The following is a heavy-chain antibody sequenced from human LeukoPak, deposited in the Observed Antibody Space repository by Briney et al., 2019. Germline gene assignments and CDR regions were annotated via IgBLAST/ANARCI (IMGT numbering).Heavy chain of an antibody. V-gene: IGHV4-59*08. CDR1: GGSISSYY. J-gene: IGHJ5*02. CDR2: IYYSGST. CDR3: ARQIVVVPAAPYWFDP. D-gene: IGHD2-15*01. Sequence: SETLSLTCTVSGGSISSYYWNWIRQPPGKGLEWIGYIYYSGSTNYNPSLKSRVTISVDTSKNQFSLKLSSVTAADTAVYYCARQIVVVPAAPYWFDPWGQGTLATVSS.